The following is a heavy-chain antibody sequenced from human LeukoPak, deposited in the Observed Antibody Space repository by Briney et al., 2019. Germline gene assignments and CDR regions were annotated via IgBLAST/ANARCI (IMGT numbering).Heavy chain of an antibody. CDR2: IYSGGST. D-gene: IGHD4-17*01. J-gene: IGHJ6*03. CDR1: GFTFDDYG. CDR3: ARTYGDYASYYYYYYMDV. V-gene: IGHV3-66*02. Sequence: PGGSLRLSCAASGFTFDDYGMSWVRQAPGKGLEWVSVIYSGGSTYYADSVKGRFTISRDNSKNTLYLQMNSLRAEDTAVYYCARTYGDYASYYYYYYMDVWGKGTTVTVSS.